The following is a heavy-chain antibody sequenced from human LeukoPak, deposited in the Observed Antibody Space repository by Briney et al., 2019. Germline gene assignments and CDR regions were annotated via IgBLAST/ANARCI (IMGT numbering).Heavy chain of an antibody. J-gene: IGHJ2*01. CDR2: ISYDGSNE. Sequence: PGRSLRLSCAASGFTFSSYALRWVRQAPGEGLEWVAVISYDGSNEYYADSVKGRFTISRDNAKNSLYLQMSSLRAEDTALYYCTRRAARWQFDLWGRGTLLTVSS. CDR3: TRRAARWQFDL. V-gene: IGHV3-30*04. CDR1: GFTFSSYA. D-gene: IGHD5-24*01.